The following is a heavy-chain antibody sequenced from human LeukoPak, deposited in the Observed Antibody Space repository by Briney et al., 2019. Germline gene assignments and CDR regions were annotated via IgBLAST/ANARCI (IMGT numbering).Heavy chain of an antibody. CDR2: ISGGGSTI. CDR1: GFTFSSYE. D-gene: IGHD3/OR15-3a*01. J-gene: IGHJ6*02. CDR3: ARWTYHYYGMDV. V-gene: IGHV3-48*03. Sequence: PGGSLRLSCAASGFTFSSYEMNWVRQAPGKGLEWVSYISGGGSTIYYADSVKGRFTISRDNAKNSLYLQMNSLRAEDTAVYYCARWTYHYYGMDVWGQGTTVTVSS.